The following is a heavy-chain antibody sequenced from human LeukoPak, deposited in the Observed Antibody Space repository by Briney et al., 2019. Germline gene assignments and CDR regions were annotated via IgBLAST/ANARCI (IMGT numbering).Heavy chain of an antibody. CDR3: ARVGITMVRGVITRGYHFDY. V-gene: IGHV1-69*04. J-gene: IGHJ4*02. D-gene: IGHD3-10*01. CDR2: IMPILGIA. CDR1: GGTLSCYA. Sequence: GSSVKDSCKASGGTLSCYAISWVRQAPGQGLEWMGRIMPILGIANYAQKFQGRVTITADKSTSTAYMELSSLRSEDTAVYYCARVGITMVRGVITRGYHFDYWGQGTLVTVSS.